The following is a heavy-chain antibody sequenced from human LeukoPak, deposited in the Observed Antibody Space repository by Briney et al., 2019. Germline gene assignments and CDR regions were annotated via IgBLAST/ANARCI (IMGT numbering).Heavy chain of an antibody. D-gene: IGHD3-3*01. CDR2: IKQDASQE. V-gene: IGHV3-7*01. CDR3: ARGVVYPTWSGPHWSDY. Sequence: GGSLRLSCAASGFTFSSYWISWVRQAPGKGPEWVAHIKQDASQEDHVDSVKGRFTISRDNAKNSLYLQMNSLRAEDTAVYYCARGVVYPTWSGPHWSDYWGQGTLVTVSS. CDR1: GFTFSSYW. J-gene: IGHJ4*02.